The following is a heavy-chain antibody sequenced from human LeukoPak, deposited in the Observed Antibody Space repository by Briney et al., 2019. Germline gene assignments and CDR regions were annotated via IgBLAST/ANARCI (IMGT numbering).Heavy chain of an antibody. CDR1: GFTFSGSA. CDR3: AKVRWDDSRWYYLDS. Sequence: PGGSLRLSCAASGFTFSGSAMHWVRQASGKGLEWVGRIRSKANSYATAYAASVKGRFTISRDDSKNTAYLQMNSLRAEDMALYYCAKVRWDDSRWYYLDSWGQGTLVTVSS. V-gene: IGHV3-73*01. D-gene: IGHD6-13*01. J-gene: IGHJ4*02. CDR2: IRSKANSYAT.